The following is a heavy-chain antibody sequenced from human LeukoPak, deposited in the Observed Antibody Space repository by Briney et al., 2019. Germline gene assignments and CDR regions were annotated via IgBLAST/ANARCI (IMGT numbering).Heavy chain of an antibody. CDR2: IYSGGST. CDR1: GFTFSNYA. Sequence: GGSLRLSCAASGFTFSNYAMTWVRQAPGKGLEWVSVIYSGGSTYYADSVKGRFTISRHNSKNTLYLQMNSLRAEDTAVYYCAKQHREGMATILGYFDYWGQGTLVTVSS. D-gene: IGHD5-24*01. CDR3: AKQHREGMATILGYFDY. J-gene: IGHJ4*02. V-gene: IGHV3-66*02.